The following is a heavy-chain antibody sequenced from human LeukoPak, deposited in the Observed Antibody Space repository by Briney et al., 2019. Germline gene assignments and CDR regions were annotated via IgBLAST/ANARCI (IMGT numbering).Heavy chain of an antibody. CDR3: ARAARWFGELFKRPGTVMDV. J-gene: IGHJ6*02. CDR2: INHSGST. CDR1: GGSFSGYY. V-gene: IGHV4-34*01. D-gene: IGHD3-10*01. Sequence: SETLSLTCAVYGGSFSGYYWSWIRQPPGKGLEWIGEINHSGSTNYNPSLKSRVTISVDTSKNQFSLKLSSVTAADTAVYYCARAARWFGELFKRPGTVMDVWGQGTTVTVSS.